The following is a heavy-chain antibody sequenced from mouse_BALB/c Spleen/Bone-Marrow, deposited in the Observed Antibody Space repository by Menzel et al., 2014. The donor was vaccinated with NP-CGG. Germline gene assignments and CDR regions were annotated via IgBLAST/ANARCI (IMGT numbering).Heavy chain of an antibody. CDR2: IDPETGGT. Sequence: VHLVESGAELVRPGASVTLSCKASGYTFTDYGMHWLKQTPVHGLEWIGAIDPETGGTAYNQKFKGRATLTTDKSSSTAYMELRSLTSEDSAVYHCTRLDSSGYGAYWGQGTLVTVSA. V-gene: IGHV1-15*01. CDR1: GYTFTDYG. CDR3: TRLDSSGYGAY. J-gene: IGHJ3*01. D-gene: IGHD3-2*01.